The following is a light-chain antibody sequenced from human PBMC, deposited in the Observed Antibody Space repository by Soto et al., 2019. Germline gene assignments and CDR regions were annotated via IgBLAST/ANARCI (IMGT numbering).Light chain of an antibody. CDR2: DAS. CDR1: QSVSSY. J-gene: IGKJ1*01. V-gene: IGKV3-11*01. CDR3: QQRSNLPWT. Sequence: EIVLTQSPATLSLSPGERATLSCRASQSVSSYLAWYQQKPGQAPRLLIYDASNRATGIPVRFSGSGSGTDHTLTVSSLEPEDFAVYYCQQRSNLPWTFGQGTKVDIK.